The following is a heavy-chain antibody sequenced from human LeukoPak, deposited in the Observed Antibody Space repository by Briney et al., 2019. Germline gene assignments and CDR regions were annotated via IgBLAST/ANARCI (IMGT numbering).Heavy chain of an antibody. CDR3: ARDGADNSGYYFGSV. Sequence: GGSLRLSCAASGFTVRSSYMSWVRQAPGKGLEWVSVIYSGGSPDYADSAKGRFTISSDNSENTLYLQMNSLRVEDTAVYYCARDGADNSGYYFGSVWGQGTMVTVSS. D-gene: IGHD3-22*01. CDR2: IYSGGSP. J-gene: IGHJ3*01. V-gene: IGHV3-53*01. CDR1: GFTVRSSY.